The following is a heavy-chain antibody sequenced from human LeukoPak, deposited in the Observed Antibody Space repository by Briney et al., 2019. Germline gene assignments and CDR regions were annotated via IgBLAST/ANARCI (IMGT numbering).Heavy chain of an antibody. V-gene: IGHV3-33*01. J-gene: IGHJ4*02. Sequence: ARSLRLSCAASGFTFSSYGMHWVRQAPGKGLEWVAVIWYDGSNKYYADSVKGRFTISRDNSKNTLYLQMNSLRAEDTAVYYCARGLNYYDRSGYPHDYWGQGTLVTVSS. CDR1: GFTFSSYG. CDR2: IWYDGSNK. D-gene: IGHD3-22*01. CDR3: ARGLNYYDRSGYPHDY.